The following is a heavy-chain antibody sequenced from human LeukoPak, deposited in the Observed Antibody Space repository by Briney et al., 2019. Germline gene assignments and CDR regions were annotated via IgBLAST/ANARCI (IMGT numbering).Heavy chain of an antibody. CDR1: GFTFSTYW. D-gene: IGHD1-26*01. V-gene: IGHV3-7*01. CDR3: AREARGSYAQGIDY. Sequence: GGSLRLSCAASGFTFSTYWMSWVRQAPGKGLEWVANIKRDGSEKYYVDSVKGRFTISRDNAKNSLFLQMNSLRAEDTAIYYCAREARGSYAQGIDYWGQGTMVTVSS. J-gene: IGHJ4*02. CDR2: IKRDGSEK.